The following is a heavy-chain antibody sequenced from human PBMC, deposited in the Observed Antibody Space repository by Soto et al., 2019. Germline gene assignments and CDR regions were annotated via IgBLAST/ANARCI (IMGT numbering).Heavy chain of an antibody. CDR2: INHSGST. CDR1: GGSFSGYY. J-gene: IGHJ4*02. D-gene: IGHD3-22*01. V-gene: IGHV4-34*01. Sequence: KASETLSLTCAVYGGSFSGYYWSWIRQPPGKGLEWIGEINHSGSTNYNPSLKSRVTISVDTSKNQFSLKLSSVTAADTAVYYCARAYYDSSGYYSSPLWYWGQGTLVTVSS. CDR3: ARAYYDSSGYYSSPLWY.